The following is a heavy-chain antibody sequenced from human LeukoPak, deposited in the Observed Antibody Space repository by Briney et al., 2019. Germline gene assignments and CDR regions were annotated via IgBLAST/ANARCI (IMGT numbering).Heavy chain of an antibody. CDR1: GASITTYY. J-gene: IGHJ4*02. D-gene: IGHD6-6*01. CDR2: IYHSGST. Sequence: TSETLSLTCTVSGASITTYYWTWIRQPPGKGLEWMGYIYHSGSTNYHPSLKSRVTISLDTSKNQFALRLSSVTAADTAVYFCAREYSTSSEGDYFDYWGQGSLVTVSS. V-gene: IGHV4-59*01. CDR3: AREYSTSSEGDYFDY.